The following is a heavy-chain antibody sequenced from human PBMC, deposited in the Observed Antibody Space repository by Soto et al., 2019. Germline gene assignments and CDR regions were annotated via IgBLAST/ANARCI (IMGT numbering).Heavy chain of an antibody. J-gene: IGHJ4*02. Sequence: GGSLRLSCAASGFTFSGSAMHWVRQASGKGLEWVGRIRSKANSYATAYAASVKGRFTISRDDSKNTAYLQMNSLKTEDTAVYYCAIPPEYCSGATCYFPFCYWGQGTLVTVS. D-gene: IGHD2-15*01. CDR1: GFTFSGSA. CDR2: IRSKANSYAT. V-gene: IGHV3-73*01. CDR3: AIPPEYCSGATCYFPFCY.